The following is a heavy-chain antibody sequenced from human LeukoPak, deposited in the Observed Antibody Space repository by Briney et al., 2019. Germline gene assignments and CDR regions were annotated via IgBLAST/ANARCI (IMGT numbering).Heavy chain of an antibody. D-gene: IGHD3-22*01. CDR1: GFTFSSYA. V-gene: IGHV3-30-3*01. CDR2: IPYDGSNE. J-gene: IGHJ4*02. CDR3: ARDQNYDSSGYPDY. Sequence: GGSLRLSCAASGFTFSSYAMHWVRQAPGKGLEWVAVIPYDGSNEYYADSVKGRFTISRDNAKNSLYLQMNSLRAEDTAVYYCARDQNYDSSGYPDYWGQGTLVTVSS.